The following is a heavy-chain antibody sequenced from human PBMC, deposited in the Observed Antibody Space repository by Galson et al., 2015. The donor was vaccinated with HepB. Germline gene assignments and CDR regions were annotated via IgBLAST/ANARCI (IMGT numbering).Heavy chain of an antibody. J-gene: IGHJ4*02. CDR3: ARGAYSSSWYFDP. Sequence: SLRLSCAASGFTFSSYWMHWVRQAPGKGLVWVSRINSDGSSTSYADSVKGRFTISRDNAKNTLYLQMNSLRAEDTAVYYCARGAYSSSWYFDPWGQGTLVTVSS. CDR1: GFTFSSYW. D-gene: IGHD6-13*01. V-gene: IGHV3-74*01. CDR2: INSDGSST.